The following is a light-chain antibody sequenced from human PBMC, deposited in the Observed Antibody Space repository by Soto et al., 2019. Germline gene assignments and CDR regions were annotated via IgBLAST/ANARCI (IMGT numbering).Light chain of an antibody. Sequence: QSALTQPASVSGSPGQSITISCTGTSRDVGGYNYVSWYQQYPGKAPKLMIYGVTNRPSGVSNRFSGFKTGNTASLTISGLQAEDEAYYYCFSHRRGDSHVFGTGTKLTVL. CDR3: FSHRRGDSHV. CDR1: SRDVGGYNY. CDR2: GVT. J-gene: IGLJ1*01. V-gene: IGLV2-14*01.